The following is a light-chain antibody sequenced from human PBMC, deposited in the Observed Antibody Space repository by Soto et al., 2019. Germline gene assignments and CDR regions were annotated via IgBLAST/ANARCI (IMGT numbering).Light chain of an antibody. J-gene: IGKJ1*01. V-gene: IGKV1-8*01. CDR1: QGISSY. CDR2: AAS. CDR3: LQDINYPWT. Sequence: AIRMTQSPSSLSASTVDRFTITFRASQGISSYLAWYQQKPGKAPKLLIYAASTLQSGVPSRFSGSGSGTDFTLTISCLQSEDSATYYCLQDINYPWTFGQGTKVDI.